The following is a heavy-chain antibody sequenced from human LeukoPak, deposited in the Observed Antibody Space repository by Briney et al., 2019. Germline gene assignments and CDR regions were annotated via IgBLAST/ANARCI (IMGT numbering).Heavy chain of an antibody. J-gene: IGHJ4*02. Sequence: GGSLGLSCAASGFTFSSYGMHWVRQAPGKGLEWVAFIRYDGSNKYYADSVKGRFTISRDNSKNTLYLQMNSLRAEDTAVYYCAKKPYDYGDYVDYWGQGTLVTVSS. D-gene: IGHD4-17*01. CDR1: GFTFSSYG. CDR2: IRYDGSNK. CDR3: AKKPYDYGDYVDY. V-gene: IGHV3-30*02.